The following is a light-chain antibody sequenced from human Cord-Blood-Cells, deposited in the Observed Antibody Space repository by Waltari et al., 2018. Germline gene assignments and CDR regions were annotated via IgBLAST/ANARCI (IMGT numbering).Light chain of an antibody. CDR1: QSVSSY. CDR3: QQRSNWWT. V-gene: IGKV3-11*01. Sequence: EIVLTQSQATLSLSAGERSTLSCRASQSVSSYLAWYQQKPGQAPRLLIYDASNGATGIPARFSGSGSGTDFTLTISSLEPEDFAVYYCQQRSNWWTFGQGTKVEIK. J-gene: IGKJ1*01. CDR2: DAS.